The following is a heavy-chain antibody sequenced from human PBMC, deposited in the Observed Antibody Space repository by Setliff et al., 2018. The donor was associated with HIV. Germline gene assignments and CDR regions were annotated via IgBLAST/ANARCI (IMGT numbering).Heavy chain of an antibody. CDR2: ISGLGYDS. Sequence: ETLSLSCTASGLDLGNYAISWFRQAPEKGLEWVSTISGLGYDSYYTESVKGRFSVSRNNFKDTVYLQMNSLRAEDTAVYYCAGPGHNWGQGTLVTVSS. V-gene: IGHV3-23*01. CDR1: GLDLGNYA. CDR3: AGPGHN. J-gene: IGHJ4*02.